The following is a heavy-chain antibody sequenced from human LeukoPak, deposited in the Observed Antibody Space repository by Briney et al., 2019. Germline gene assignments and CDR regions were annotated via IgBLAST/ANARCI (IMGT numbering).Heavy chain of an antibody. CDR1: GFIFRKYW. CDR3: ARDQSSGYYDSSGYAP. D-gene: IGHD3-22*01. CDR2: ISYDGSNK. Sequence: GGSLRLSCAASGFIFRKYWMSWVRQAPGKGLEWVAVISYDGSNKYYADSVKGRFTISRDNSKNTLYLQMNSLRAEDTAVYYCARDQSSGYYDSSGYAPWGQGTLVTVSS. V-gene: IGHV3-30-3*01. J-gene: IGHJ5*02.